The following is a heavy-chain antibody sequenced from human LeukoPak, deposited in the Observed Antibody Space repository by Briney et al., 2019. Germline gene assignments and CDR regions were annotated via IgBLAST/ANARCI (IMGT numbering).Heavy chain of an antibody. Sequence: GGSLRLSCAASGLTFSNYWMSWVRQAPGKGLEWVSYISSSGSTIYYTESVKGRFSISRDNAKNSLYLQMNSLRAEDTAVYYCAELGITMIGGVWGKGTTVTISS. V-gene: IGHV3-48*04. D-gene: IGHD3-10*02. J-gene: IGHJ6*04. CDR1: GLTFSNYW. CDR3: AELGITMIGGV. CDR2: ISSSGSTI.